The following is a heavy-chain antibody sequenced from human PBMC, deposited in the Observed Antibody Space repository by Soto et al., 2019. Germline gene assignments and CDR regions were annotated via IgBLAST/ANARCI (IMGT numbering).Heavy chain of an antibody. J-gene: IGHJ3*02. D-gene: IGHD3-16*01. V-gene: IGHV4-59*08. CDR3: ARHPRGNTRAFDS. CDR1: GVSTISYY. CDR2: IYYSGST. Sequence: SETLSLTCTVSGVSTISYYWSWILQPPGKGLEWIGYIYYSGSTNYNPSLKSRVTISVDTSKNQFSLKLSSVTTADTAIYYCARHPRGNTRAFDSWGQGTMVTVAS.